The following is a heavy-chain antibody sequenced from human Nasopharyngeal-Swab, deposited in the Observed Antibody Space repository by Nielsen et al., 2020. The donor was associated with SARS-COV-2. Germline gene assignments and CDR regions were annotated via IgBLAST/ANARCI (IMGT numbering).Heavy chain of an antibody. CDR2: IWYDGSNK. CDR1: GFTFSSYG. CDR3: SSEGILTGYIYYYGMDV. D-gene: IGHD3-9*01. J-gene: IGHJ6*02. Sequence: GESLKISCAASGFTFSSYGMHWVRQAPGKGLEWVAVIWYDGSNKYYADSVKGRFTISRDNSKNTLYLQMNSLKTEDTAVYYCSSEGILTGYIYYYGMDVWGQGTTVTVSS. V-gene: IGHV3-33*01.